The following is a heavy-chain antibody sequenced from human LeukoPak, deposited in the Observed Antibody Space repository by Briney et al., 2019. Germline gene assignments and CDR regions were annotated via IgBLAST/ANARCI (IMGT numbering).Heavy chain of an antibody. V-gene: IGHV3-66*01. CDR3: ARVGDYSGWPFYFDY. J-gene: IGHJ4*02. CDR1: GFTVSSNY. CDR2: IYSGGST. Sequence: GGSLRLSCAASGFTVSSNYMSWVRQAPGKGLEWVSVIYSGGSTYYADSVKGRFTISRDNSKNTLYLQMNSLRAEDTAVYYCARVGDYSGWPFYFDYWGQGTLVTVSS. D-gene: IGHD6-19*01.